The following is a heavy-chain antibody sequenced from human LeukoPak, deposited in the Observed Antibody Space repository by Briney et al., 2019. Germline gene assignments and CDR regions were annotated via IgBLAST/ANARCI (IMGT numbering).Heavy chain of an antibody. CDR1: GGSISSSSYY. D-gene: IGHD3-10*01. J-gene: IGHJ4*02. Sequence: PSETLSLTCTVSGGSISSSSYYWCWIRPPPGKGLELVGSIYYSGTTYYNPSLKSGATISVATSKNQFSLKLSSVTAADTAVYYCARHADSGLWFGELLHLDYWGQGTLVTVSS. CDR2: IYYSGTT. CDR3: ARHADSGLWFGELLHLDY. V-gene: IGHV4-39*01.